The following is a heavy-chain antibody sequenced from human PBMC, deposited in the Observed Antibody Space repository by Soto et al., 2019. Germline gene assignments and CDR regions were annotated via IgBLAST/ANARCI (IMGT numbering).Heavy chain of an antibody. CDR2: IWYDGSNK. Sequence: GGSLRLSCAASGFTFISYGMHWVLQAPGKGLEWVAVIWYDGSNKYSADSMKGRFTISRDNSKNMLYLQMNSLRAEDTAVYYWARASVIGGNWFEPCGQGTLVIVSS. V-gene: IGHV3-33*01. CDR3: ARASVIGGNWFEP. J-gene: IGHJ5*02. CDR1: GFTFISYG.